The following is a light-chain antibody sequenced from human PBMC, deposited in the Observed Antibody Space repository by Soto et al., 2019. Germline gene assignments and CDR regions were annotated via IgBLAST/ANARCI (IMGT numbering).Light chain of an antibody. V-gene: IGKV3-20*01. CDR1: QRVSSDRF. Sequence: EIVLTQSPGTLSLSPGERATLSCRASQRVSSDRFLAWYQQRPGQAPRLLIYGASTRASGCPPRFRGSGSGTDFTLNINYLRSEDIAVYFCQQYKEYVTFGGGTKVEV. CDR2: GAS. CDR3: QQYKEYVT. J-gene: IGKJ4*01.